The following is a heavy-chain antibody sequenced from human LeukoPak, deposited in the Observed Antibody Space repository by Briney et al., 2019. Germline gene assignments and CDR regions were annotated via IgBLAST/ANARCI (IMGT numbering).Heavy chain of an antibody. D-gene: IGHD6-13*01. Sequence: SETLSLTCTVSGGSISSYYWSWIRQPPGEGLEWIGYIYYSGSTNYNPSLKSRVTISVDTSKNQFSLKLSSVTAADTAVYYCARGVYSSSWYGNYYYYYMDVWGKGTTVTVSS. CDR3: ARGVYSSSWYGNYYYYYMDV. J-gene: IGHJ6*03. V-gene: IGHV4-59*01. CDR1: GGSISSYY. CDR2: IYYSGST.